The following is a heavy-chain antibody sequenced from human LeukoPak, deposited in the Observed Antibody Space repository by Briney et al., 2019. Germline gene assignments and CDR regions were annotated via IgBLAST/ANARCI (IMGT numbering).Heavy chain of an antibody. V-gene: IGHV4-4*07. CDR3: ARAPSATYYYDSSGFDY. CDR2: IYTSGST. CDR1: GGSISNYY. J-gene: IGHJ4*02. Sequence: SETLSLTCIVSGGSISNYYWTWIRQPTGKGLEWIGRIYTSGSTNYNPSLKSRVTMSVDTSKNQFSLKLSSVTAADTAVYYCARAPSATYYYDSSGFDYWGQGTLVTVSS. D-gene: IGHD3-22*01.